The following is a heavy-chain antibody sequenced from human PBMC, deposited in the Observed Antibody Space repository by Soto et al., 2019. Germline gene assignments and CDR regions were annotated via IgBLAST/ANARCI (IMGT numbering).Heavy chain of an antibody. V-gene: IGHV4-4*07. CDR2: MYGSGST. J-gene: IGHJ6*02. CDR3: ARVLLERRHYFGMDV. D-gene: IGHD1-1*01. CDR1: GESISTYY. Sequence: QVQLRESGPGLVKASETLSLTCTVSGESISTYYWSWIRQPAGKGLEWIGRMYGSGSTNYSPFLKSRGTMSVDTSKNQFSLKLNSVTAADTAVYYCARVLLERRHYFGMDVWGQGTTVIVSS.